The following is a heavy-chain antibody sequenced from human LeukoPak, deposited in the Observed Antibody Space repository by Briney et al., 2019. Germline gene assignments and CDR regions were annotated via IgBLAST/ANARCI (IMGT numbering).Heavy chain of an antibody. CDR3: ARAPRY. V-gene: IGHV3-7*01. Sequence: PGRSLRLSCAASGFTFSSYVMHWVRQAPGKGLEWVANINQDGSEKYYVDSVKGRFTISRDNAKNSLYLQMNSLRAEDTAVYYCARAPRYWGQGTLVTVSS. J-gene: IGHJ4*02. CDR2: INQDGSEK. CDR1: GFTFSSYV.